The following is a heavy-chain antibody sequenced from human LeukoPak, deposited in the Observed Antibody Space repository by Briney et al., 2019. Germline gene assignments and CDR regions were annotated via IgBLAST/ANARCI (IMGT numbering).Heavy chain of an antibody. CDR2: IYSSEST. CDR3: ARGDYDSSGYYVTYDGFDI. J-gene: IGHJ3*02. Sequence: SETLSLTCTVSGHSISSRTYYWSWIRQHPGKGLEWIGYIYSSESTYYNPSLKSRVTISGDTSKNQFSLRLTSVTAADTAVYYCARGDYDSSGYYVTYDGFDIWGQGKMVTVSS. CDR1: GHSISSRTYY. V-gene: IGHV4-31*03. D-gene: IGHD3-22*01.